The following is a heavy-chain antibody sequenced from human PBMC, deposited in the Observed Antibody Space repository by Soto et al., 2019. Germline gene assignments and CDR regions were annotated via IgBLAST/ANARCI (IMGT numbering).Heavy chain of an antibody. V-gene: IGHV6-1*01. CDR2: SYYRSKWYN. D-gene: IGHD3-10*01. J-gene: IGHJ4*02. CDR3: ARSSWFGELPYDY. CDR1: GDSVSSNSAA. Sequence: QVQLQQSGPGLVKPSQTLSLTCAISGDSVSSNSAAWNWIRQSPSRGLEWLGRSYYRSKWYNDSAVSVKSRIXXNXDXXKNQFSLQLNSVTPEDTAVYYCARSSWFGELPYDYWGQGTLVTVSS.